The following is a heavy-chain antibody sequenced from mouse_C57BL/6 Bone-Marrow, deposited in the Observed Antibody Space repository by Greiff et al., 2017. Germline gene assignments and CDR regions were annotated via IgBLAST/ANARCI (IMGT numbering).Heavy chain of an antibody. Sequence: QVQLQQPGAELVRPGSSVKLSCKASGYTFTSYWMHWVKQRPIQGLEWIGNIDPSDSETHYNQKFKDKATLTVGKSSSTAYMQLSSLTSEDSAVYYCGREGVYYSNDVGYWGQGTTLTVA. V-gene: IGHV1-52*01. CDR3: GREGVYYSNDVGY. CDR1: GYTFTSYW. CDR2: IDPSDSET. D-gene: IGHD2-5*01. J-gene: IGHJ2*01.